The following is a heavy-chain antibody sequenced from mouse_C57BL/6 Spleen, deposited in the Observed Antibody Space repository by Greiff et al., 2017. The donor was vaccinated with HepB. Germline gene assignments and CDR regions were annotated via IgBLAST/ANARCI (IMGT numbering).Heavy chain of an antibody. J-gene: IGHJ3*01. CDR2: INPNNGGT. V-gene: IGHV1-18*01. D-gene: IGHD1-1*01. Sequence: EVQLQQSGPELVKPGASVKIPCKASGYTFTDYNMDWVKQSHGKSLEWIGDINPNNGGTIYNQKFKGKATLPVDKSSSTAYMELRSLTSEDTAVYYCARGPNYYGSSLFAYWGQGTLVTVSA. CDR1: GYTFTDYN. CDR3: ARGPNYYGSSLFAY.